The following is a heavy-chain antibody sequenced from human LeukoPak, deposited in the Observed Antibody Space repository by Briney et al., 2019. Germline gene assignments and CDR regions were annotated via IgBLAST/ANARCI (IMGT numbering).Heavy chain of an antibody. D-gene: IGHD4-23*01. CDR1: GGSFSGYY. CDR2: INHSGST. CDR3: ARGRWKGAFDI. J-gene: IGHJ3*02. V-gene: IGHV4-34*01. Sequence: SETLSLTCAVYGGSFSGYYWSWIRQPPGKGLEWIGEINHSGSTNYHPSLKSRVTISVDTSKNQFSLKLSSVTAADTAVYYCARGRWKGAFDIWGQGTMVTVSS.